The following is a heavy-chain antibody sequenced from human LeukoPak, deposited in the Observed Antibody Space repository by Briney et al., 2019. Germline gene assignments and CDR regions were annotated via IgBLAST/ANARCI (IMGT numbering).Heavy chain of an antibody. D-gene: IGHD3-10*01. CDR2: INSDGSST. V-gene: IGHV3-74*01. CDR3: ARDFRTPNDYYGSGSYRSGAQDY. CDR1: GFTFSSYW. Sequence: GSLRLSCAASGFTFSSYWMHWVRQAPGKGLVWVSRINSDGSSTTYADSVKGRFTISRDNSKNTLYLQMNSLRAEDTAVYYCARDFRTPNDYYGSGSYRSGAQDYWGQGTLVTVSS. J-gene: IGHJ4*02.